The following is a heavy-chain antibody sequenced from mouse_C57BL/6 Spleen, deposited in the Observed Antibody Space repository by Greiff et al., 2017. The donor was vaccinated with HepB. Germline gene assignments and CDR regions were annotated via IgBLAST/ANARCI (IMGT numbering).Heavy chain of an antibody. D-gene: IGHD2-5*01. CDR2: IYPGSGSS. V-gene: IGHV1-55*01. Sequence: VQLQQSGAELVKPGASVKMSCKASGYTFTSYWITWVKQRPGQGLEWIGDIYPGSGSSNNNEKFKSKATLTVDTSSSTAYMQLSSLASEDSAVYFCAREAYYSNNYHAMDYWGQGTSVTVSS. CDR1: GYTFTSYW. J-gene: IGHJ4*01. CDR3: AREAYYSNNYHAMDY.